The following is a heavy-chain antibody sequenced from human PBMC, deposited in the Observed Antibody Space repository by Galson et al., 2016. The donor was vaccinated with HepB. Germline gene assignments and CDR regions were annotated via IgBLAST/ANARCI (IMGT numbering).Heavy chain of an antibody. CDR1: YG. D-gene: IGHD5-12*01. Sequence: YGISWVRQAPGQGLEWMGGIIPIFQTPKYAQKFQGRVTITADESTSTAYMDLSSLRSEDTAVYYCARPHREIMAAYNYFDFWGQGTLVTVSS. J-gene: IGHJ4*02. V-gene: IGHV1-69*01. CDR3: ARPHREIMAAYNYFDF. CDR2: IIPIFQTP.